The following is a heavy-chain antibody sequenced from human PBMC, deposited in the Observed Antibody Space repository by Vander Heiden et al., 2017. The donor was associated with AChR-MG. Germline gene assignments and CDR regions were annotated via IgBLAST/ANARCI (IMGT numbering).Heavy chain of an antibody. J-gene: IGHJ4*02. D-gene: IGHD6-19*01. V-gene: IGHV5-51*01. CDR3: VRYTGGWHEIEH. Sequence: EVQLEQSGAEVTKPGESLKISCKASGYIFTDYWIGWGRQRPGKGLEWMGIIHPLDSDTRYSPSFQGQVTISAASSIKTAYLEWSRLSGTDTAMYYCVRYTGGWHEIEHWGQGTPVTVTT. CDR2: IHPLDSDT. CDR1: GYIFTDYW.